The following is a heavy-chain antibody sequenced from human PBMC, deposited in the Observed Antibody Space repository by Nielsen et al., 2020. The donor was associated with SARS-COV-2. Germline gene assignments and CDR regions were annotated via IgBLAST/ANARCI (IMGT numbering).Heavy chain of an antibody. V-gene: IGHV2-5*01. J-gene: IGHJ3*02. CDR1: GFSLSTSAVG. D-gene: IGHD2-21*01. CDR2: IYWNDDK. CDR3: AHVSKLYCGGDCETFVI. Sequence: SGPTLAKPTQTLTLTCTFSGFSLSTSAVGVGWIRQPPEKALEWLAVIYWNDDKRYSPSLRSRHTITKDTPKNQVDLSMTNMDPVDTATYYCAHVSKLYCGGDCETFVIWGQGRMVTVSS.